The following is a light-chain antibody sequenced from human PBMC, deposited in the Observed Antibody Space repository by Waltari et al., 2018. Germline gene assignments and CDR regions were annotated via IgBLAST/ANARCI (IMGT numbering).Light chain of an antibody. Sequence: DIQMTQSPSTLSASVGDRVTITCRASQSISNWLAWYQPKPGKDPKLLIYKASSLESGVPSRFSGSGSGTEFTLTISSLQPDDFATYYCQQYNSYSWTFGQGTKVEIK. V-gene: IGKV1-5*03. CDR3: QQYNSYSWT. CDR1: QSISNW. J-gene: IGKJ1*01. CDR2: KAS.